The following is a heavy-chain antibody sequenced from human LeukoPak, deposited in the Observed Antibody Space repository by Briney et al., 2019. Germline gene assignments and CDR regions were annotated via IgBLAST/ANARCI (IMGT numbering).Heavy chain of an antibody. CDR2: ISGSGGST. D-gene: IGHD3-10*01. J-gene: IGHJ4*02. Sequence: GGSLRLSCAASGFTFSSYAMSWVRQAPGKGLEWVSAISGSGGSTYYADSVKGRFTISRDNSKNTLYLQMNSLSAEDTAVYYCAKDPFALLWFGGFFGGGYYFDYWGRGTLVTVSS. CDR3: AKDPFALLWFGGFFGGGYYFDY. CDR1: GFTFSSYA. V-gene: IGHV3-23*01.